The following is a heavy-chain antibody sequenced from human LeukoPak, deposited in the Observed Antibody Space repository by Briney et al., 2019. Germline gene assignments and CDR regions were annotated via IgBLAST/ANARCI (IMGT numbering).Heavy chain of an antibody. CDR1: GGSISSYY. D-gene: IGHD5-18*01. J-gene: IGHJ4*02. CDR3: ARHGYSYGTDY. V-gene: IGHV4-59*08. Sequence: PLETLSLTCTVSGGSISSYYWSWIRQPPGKGLEWIGYIYYSGSTNYNPSLKSRVTISVDTSKNQFSLKLSSVTAADTAVYYCARHGYSYGTDYWGQGTLVTVSS. CDR2: IYYSGST.